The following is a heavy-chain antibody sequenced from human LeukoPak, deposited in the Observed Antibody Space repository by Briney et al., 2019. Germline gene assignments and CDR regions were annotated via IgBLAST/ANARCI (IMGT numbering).Heavy chain of an antibody. J-gene: IGHJ3*02. Sequence: ASETLSLTCTVSGGSINSYYWSWIRQPPGKGLEWIGYIYYSGSTNYNPSLKSRVTISVDTSNNKFSLKLTSLTAADTAVYYCVRHLSAGRPAFDIWGQGTMVTVSS. CDR2: IYYSGST. D-gene: IGHD2-15*01. V-gene: IGHV4-59*08. CDR1: GGSINSYY. CDR3: VRHLSAGRPAFDI.